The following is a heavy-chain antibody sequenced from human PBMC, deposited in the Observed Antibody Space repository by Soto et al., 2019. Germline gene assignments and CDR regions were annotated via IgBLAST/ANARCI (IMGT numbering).Heavy chain of an antibody. J-gene: IGHJ6*02. D-gene: IGHD4-4*01. CDR2: ISAYNGNT. V-gene: IGHV1-18*01. CDR3: ARSMTTVGLKNYYYYGMDV. CDR1: GYTFTSYG. Sequence: ASVKVSCKASGYTFTSYGISWVRQPPGQGLEWMGWISAYNGNTNYAQKLQGRVTMTTDTSTSTAYMELRSLRSDDTAVYYCARSMTTVGLKNYYYYGMDVWGQGTTVTVSS.